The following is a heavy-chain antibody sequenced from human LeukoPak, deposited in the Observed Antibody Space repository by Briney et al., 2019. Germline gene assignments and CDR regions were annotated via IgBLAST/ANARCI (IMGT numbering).Heavy chain of an antibody. D-gene: IGHD3-16*01. CDR3: ARQGRYVRLYYFDY. Sequence: SETLSLTCAVYGGSFSGYYWSWIRQPPGKGLEWIGEINHSGSTNYNPSLKSRVTISVDTSKNQFSLKLSSVTAADTAVYYCARQGRYVRLYYFDYWGQGTLVTVSS. V-gene: IGHV4-34*01. CDR1: GGSFSGYY. J-gene: IGHJ4*02. CDR2: INHSGST.